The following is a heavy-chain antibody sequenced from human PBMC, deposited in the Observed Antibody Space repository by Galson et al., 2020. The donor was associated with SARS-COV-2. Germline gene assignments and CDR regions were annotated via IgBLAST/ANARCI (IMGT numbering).Heavy chain of an antibody. Sequence: ASVKVSCKVSGYTLTELSMHWVRQAPGKGLEWMGGFDPEDGETIYAQKFQGRVTMTEDTSTDTAYMELSSLRSEDTAVYYCATVTAWSVVALHAEYFQHWGQGTLVTVSS. CDR3: ATVTAWSVVALHAEYFQH. D-gene: IGHD2-15*01. J-gene: IGHJ1*01. V-gene: IGHV1-24*01. CDR1: GYTLTELS. CDR2: FDPEDGET.